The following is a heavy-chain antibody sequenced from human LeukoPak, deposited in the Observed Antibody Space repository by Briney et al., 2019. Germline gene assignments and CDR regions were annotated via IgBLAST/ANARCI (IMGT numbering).Heavy chain of an antibody. D-gene: IGHD4-17*01. CDR2: ITGEGDIT. Sequence: GGSLRLSCAASGFTFGDYAMHWVRQPPGKGLEWLSLITGEGDITYHADSVKGRFTISRDNNKNSLYLQMNSLRTEDTALYYCAKDIPTGDFGFDSLGQGTLVIVS. CDR3: AKDIPTGDFGFDS. J-gene: IGHJ4*02. V-gene: IGHV3-43*02. CDR1: GFTFGDYA.